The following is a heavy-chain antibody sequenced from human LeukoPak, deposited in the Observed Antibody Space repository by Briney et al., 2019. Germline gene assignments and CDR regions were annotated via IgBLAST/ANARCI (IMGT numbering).Heavy chain of an antibody. Sequence: SETLSLTCAVYGGSFSGYYWSWIRQPPGKGLEWIGEINHSGSTNYNPSLKSRVTISVDTSKNQFSLKLSSVTPEDTAVYYCAREYGGRYFDYWGQGILVTVSS. CDR2: INHSGST. CDR1: GGSFSGYY. D-gene: IGHD4-23*01. V-gene: IGHV4-34*01. J-gene: IGHJ4*02. CDR3: AREYGGRYFDY.